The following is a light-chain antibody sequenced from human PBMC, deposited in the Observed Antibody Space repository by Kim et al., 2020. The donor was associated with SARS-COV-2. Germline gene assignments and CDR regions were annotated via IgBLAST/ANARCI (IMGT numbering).Light chain of an antibody. V-gene: IGKV1-9*01. CDR3: QQLNSYPFT. CDR2: AAS. J-gene: IGKJ5*01. CDR1: QGISNY. Sequence: ASVGDRVTIPCRASQGISNYLALYQQKPGKAPKLLIYAASNLQSGVPSRFSGSGSGTDYTLTISSLQPEDFATYFCQQLNSYPFTFGQGTRLEIK.